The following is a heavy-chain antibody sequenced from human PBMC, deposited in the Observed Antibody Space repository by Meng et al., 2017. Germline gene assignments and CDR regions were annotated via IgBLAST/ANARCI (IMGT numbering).Heavy chain of an antibody. CDR2: IIPIFGTA. J-gene: IGHJ4*02. V-gene: IGHV1-69*13. CDR3: RANVDTAMVPPSDFDY. Sequence: SVKVSCKASGGTFSSYAISWVRQAPGQGLEWMGGIIPIFGTANYAQKFQGRVTITADESTSTAYMELSSLRSEDTAVYYCRANVDTAMVPPSDFDYWGQGTLVPSPQ. CDR1: GGTFSSYA. D-gene: IGHD5-18*01.